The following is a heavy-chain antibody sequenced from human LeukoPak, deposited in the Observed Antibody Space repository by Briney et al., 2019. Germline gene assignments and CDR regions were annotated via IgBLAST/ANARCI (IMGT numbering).Heavy chain of an antibody. CDR1: GFSFTYSW. CDR2: IKQDGSEK. D-gene: IGHD3-10*01. CDR3: ARDYFRSLGY. Sequence: PGGSLRLSCAASGFSFTYSWMAWVRQTPEKGLEWVANIKQDGSEKYYLDSVKGRFTISRDNAKNSLYLQMNSLRVEDTAVYYCARDYFRSLGYWGQGTLATVSS. J-gene: IGHJ4*02. V-gene: IGHV3-7*01.